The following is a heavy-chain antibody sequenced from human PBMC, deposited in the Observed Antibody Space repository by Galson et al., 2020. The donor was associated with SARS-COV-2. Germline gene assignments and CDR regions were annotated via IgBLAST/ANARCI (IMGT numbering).Heavy chain of an antibody. J-gene: IGHJ4*02. CDR2: VSTYNGNA. Sequence: ASVKVSCKASGYTFTSYGIIWVRQAPVQGLQWIGWVSTYNGNAKYAQKFQGRVTMTTDTSTTTAYMELRSLGSDDTAIYYCARDLGLGNPFDYGGQGTLVTVSS. CDR1: GYTFTSYG. V-gene: IGHV1-18*04. D-gene: IGHD7-27*01. CDR3: ARDLGLGNPFDY.